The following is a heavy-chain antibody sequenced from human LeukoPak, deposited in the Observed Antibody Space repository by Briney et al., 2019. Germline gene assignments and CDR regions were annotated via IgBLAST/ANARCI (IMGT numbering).Heavy chain of an antibody. Sequence: SETLSLTCAVYGGSFSAYYWSWIRQPPGKGLEWIGEINHSGSTNYNPSLKSRVTISVDTSKNQFSLKLSSVTAADTAVYYCARGLRQWLVNAFDIWGQGTMVTVSS. V-gene: IGHV4-34*01. CDR2: INHSGST. CDR1: GGSFSAYY. CDR3: ARGLRQWLVNAFDI. D-gene: IGHD6-19*01. J-gene: IGHJ3*02.